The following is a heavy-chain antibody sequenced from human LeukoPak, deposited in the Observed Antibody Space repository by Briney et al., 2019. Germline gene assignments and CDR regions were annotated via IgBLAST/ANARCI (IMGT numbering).Heavy chain of an antibody. CDR2: ISGSGGST. J-gene: IGHJ4*02. CDR1: GFTFSSYA. CDR3: AKDGDYYDSSGYPYFDY. D-gene: IGHD3-22*01. V-gene: IGHV3-23*01. Sequence: GGSLRLSCAASGFTFSSYAMSWVRQAPGKGLEWDSAISGSGGSTYYADSVKGRFTISRDNSKNTLSLQMNSLRAEDTAVYYCAKDGDYYDSSGYPYFDYWGQGTLVTVSS.